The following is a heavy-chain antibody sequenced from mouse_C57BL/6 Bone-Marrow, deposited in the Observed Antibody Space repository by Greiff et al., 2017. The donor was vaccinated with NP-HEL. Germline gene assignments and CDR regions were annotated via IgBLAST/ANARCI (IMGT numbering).Heavy chain of an antibody. CDR1: GYTFTSYG. J-gene: IGHJ3*01. Sequence: QVQLQQSGAELARPGASVKLSCKASGYTFTSYGISWVKQRTGQGLEWIGEIYPRSGNTYYNEKFKGKATLTADKSSSTAYMELRSLTSEDSAFYFCARSGFIKCSWFAYWGQGTLVTVSA. D-gene: IGHD1-1*01. CDR3: ARSGFIKCSWFAY. V-gene: IGHV1-81*01. CDR2: IYPRSGNT.